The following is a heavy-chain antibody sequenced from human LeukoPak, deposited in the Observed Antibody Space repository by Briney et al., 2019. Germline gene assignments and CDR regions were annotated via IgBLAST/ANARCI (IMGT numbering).Heavy chain of an antibody. J-gene: IGHJ4*02. CDR3: AKSSYDFWSGYYPFDY. CDR1: GFTFSSYA. D-gene: IGHD3-3*01. V-gene: IGHV3-23*01. Sequence: PGGSLRLSCAASGFTFSSYAMSWVRQAPGKGLEWVSAISGSGGSTYYADSVKGRFTISRDNSKSTLYLQMNSLRAEDTAVYYCAKSSYDFWSGYYPFDYWGQGTLVTVSS. CDR2: ISGSGGST.